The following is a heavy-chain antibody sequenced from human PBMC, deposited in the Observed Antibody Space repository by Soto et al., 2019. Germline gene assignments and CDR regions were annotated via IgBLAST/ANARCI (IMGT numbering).Heavy chain of an antibody. V-gene: IGHV4-59*12. Sequence: QVQLQESGPGLVKPSETLSLTCTVSGGSISGDYWIWVRQPPGTGLEWIGFTHYSETAYYNPSLKSRLTLSLDTSKNTFSLMLTSVTAADTAVYYCARLGVCGDDGYSFDYWGQGSLVTVSS. CDR1: GGSISGDY. CDR2: THYSETA. J-gene: IGHJ4*02. CDR3: ARLGVCGDDGYSFDY. D-gene: IGHD2-21*02.